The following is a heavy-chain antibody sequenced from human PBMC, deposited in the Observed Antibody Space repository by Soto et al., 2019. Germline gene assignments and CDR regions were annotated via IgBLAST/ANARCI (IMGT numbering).Heavy chain of an antibody. D-gene: IGHD2-2*01. V-gene: IGHV1-18*01. CDR3: ARESDIVVVPAAMPFDY. CDR2: ISAYNGNT. CDR1: GYTFTSYG. J-gene: IGHJ4*02. Sequence: VSVKVSCKASGYTFTSYGISWVRQAPGQGLEWMGWISAYNGNTNYAQKLQGRVTMTTDTSTSTAYMELRSLRSDDTAVYYCARESDIVVVPAAMPFDYWGQGTLVTVSS.